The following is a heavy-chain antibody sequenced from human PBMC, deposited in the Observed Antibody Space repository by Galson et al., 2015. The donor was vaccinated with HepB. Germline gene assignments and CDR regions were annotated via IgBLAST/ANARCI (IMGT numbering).Heavy chain of an antibody. CDR2: ISAYNGNT. V-gene: IGHV1-18*01. D-gene: IGHD3-10*01. CDR3: ARGGTMVRGVTRAPYAMDV. J-gene: IGHJ6*02. Sequence: SVKVSCKTSGYTFTSYGISWVRQAPGQGLEWMGWISAYNGNTNYAQKLQGRVTMTTDTSTSTAYMELRSLRSDDTAVYYCARGGTMVRGVTRAPYAMDVWGQGTTVTVSS. CDR1: GYTFTSYG.